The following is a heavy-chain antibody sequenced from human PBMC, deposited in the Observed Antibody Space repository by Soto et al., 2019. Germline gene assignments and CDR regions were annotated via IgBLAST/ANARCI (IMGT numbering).Heavy chain of an antibody. CDR2: IYYSGST. CDR3: ARAWATPYYYYGRDV. J-gene: IGHJ6*02. D-gene: IGHD1-26*01. CDR1: GGSISSYY. Sequence: QVQLQESGPGLVKPSETLSLTCTVSGGSISSYYWSWIRQPPGKGLEWIGYIYYSGSTNYNPSLKSRVTRSVDTSKNQFPLKLSSVTAADTAVYYCARAWATPYYYYGRDVWGQGTTVTVSS. V-gene: IGHV4-59*01.